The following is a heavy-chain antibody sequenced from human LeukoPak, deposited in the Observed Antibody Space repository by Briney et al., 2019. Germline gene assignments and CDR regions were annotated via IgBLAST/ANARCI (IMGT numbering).Heavy chain of an antibody. CDR2: INHSGST. CDR1: GGSFSGYY. V-gene: IGHV4-34*01. D-gene: IGHD4-17*01. CDR3: ARGMAEAYGYNWFDP. Sequence: PSETLSLTCAVYGGSFSGYYWSWIRQPPGKGLEWIGEINHSGSTNYNPSLKSRVTISVDTSKNQFSLKLTSMTAADTAVYFCARGMAEAYGYNWFDPWGQGILVTVSS. J-gene: IGHJ5*02.